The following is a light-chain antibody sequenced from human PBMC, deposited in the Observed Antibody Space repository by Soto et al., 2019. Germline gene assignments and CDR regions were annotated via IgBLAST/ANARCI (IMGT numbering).Light chain of an antibody. CDR2: GAS. CDR3: QKANSFPFT. CDR1: QSVSSN. J-gene: IGKJ4*01. V-gene: IGKV3-15*01. Sequence: EIVLTQSPGTLSLSPGERATLSCRASQSVSSNLAWYQQKPGQAPRLLIYGASTRATGIPDRFSGSGSGTELTLTISRLQPEDFATYYCQKANSFPFTCGGGTKVDIK.